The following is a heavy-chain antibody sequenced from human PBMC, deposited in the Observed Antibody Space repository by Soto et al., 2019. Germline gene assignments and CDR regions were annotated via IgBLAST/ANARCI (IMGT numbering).Heavy chain of an antibody. D-gene: IGHD3-10*01. CDR3: SGSYYVDNWFDP. V-gene: IGHV3-33*01. CDR2: IWYDGSNK. Sequence: QVQLVESGGGVVQPGRSLRLSCAASGFSFSSYGMHWVRQAPGKGLEWVAVIWYDGSNKYYADSVKGRFIISRDNSKNTLYLQMNSMRAEDTAVYYCSGSYYVDNWFDPWGQGTLVTVSS. CDR1: GFSFSSYG. J-gene: IGHJ5*02.